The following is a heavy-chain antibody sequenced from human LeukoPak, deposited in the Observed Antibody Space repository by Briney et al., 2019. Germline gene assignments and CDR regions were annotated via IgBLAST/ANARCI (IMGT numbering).Heavy chain of an antibody. D-gene: IGHD1-26*01. CDR3: ARGDSGSYRY. CDR1: GFTFSSYE. J-gene: IGHJ4*02. CDR2: ISSSGSTI. V-gene: IGHV3-48*03. Sequence: GGSLRLSCAASGFTFSSYEMNWVRQAPGKGLEWVSYISSSGSTIYYADSVKGRFTISTDNAKNSLYLQMNSLRAKDTAVYYCARGDSGSYRYWGQGTLVTVSS.